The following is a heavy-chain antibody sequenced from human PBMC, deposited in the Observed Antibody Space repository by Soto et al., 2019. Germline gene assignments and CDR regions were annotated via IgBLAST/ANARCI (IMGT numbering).Heavy chain of an antibody. CDR1: GGTFSTYG. D-gene: IGHD1-1*01. CDR3: ARIKRPPKGGYIYYYSGLDV. Sequence: QVQLVQSGAEVKKPGSSVKVSCKASGGTFSTYGISWVRRAPGQGLEWMGGIIRLFGSADFAQKFQGRVTITADESTGTVYMELNSLRSEDTAVYYCARIKRPPKGGYIYYYSGLDVCGQGTTVTVSS. V-gene: IGHV1-69*01. CDR2: IIRLFGSA. J-gene: IGHJ6*02.